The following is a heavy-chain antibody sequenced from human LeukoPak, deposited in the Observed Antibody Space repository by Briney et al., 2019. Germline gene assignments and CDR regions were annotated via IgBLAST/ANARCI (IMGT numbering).Heavy chain of an antibody. Sequence: GGSLRLSCAASGFTFSSYWMSWVRQAPGKGLEWVANIQDDGVEKNYVESVKGRFIISRDNAKDSLFLQMSSLRDEDTALYYCARGYAAIPDWGQGTLVTVSS. CDR3: ARGYAAIPD. J-gene: IGHJ4*02. CDR2: IQDDGVEK. V-gene: IGHV3-7*01. CDR1: GFTFSSYW. D-gene: IGHD2-15*01.